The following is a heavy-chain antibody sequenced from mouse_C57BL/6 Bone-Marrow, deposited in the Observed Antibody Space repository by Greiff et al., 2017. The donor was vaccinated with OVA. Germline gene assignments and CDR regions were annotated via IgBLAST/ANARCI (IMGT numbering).Heavy chain of an antibody. J-gene: IGHJ3*01. CDR3: ARGYYGSSPWFAY. CDR1: GFNIKNTY. CDR2: IDPANGNT. V-gene: IGHV14-3*01. D-gene: IGHD1-1*01. Sequence: EVKVVESVAELVRPGASVKLSCTASGFNIKNTYMHWVKQRPEQGLEWIGRIDPANGNTKYAPKFQGKATITADTSSNTAYLQLSSLTSEDTAIYYCARGYYGSSPWFAYWGQGTLVTVSA.